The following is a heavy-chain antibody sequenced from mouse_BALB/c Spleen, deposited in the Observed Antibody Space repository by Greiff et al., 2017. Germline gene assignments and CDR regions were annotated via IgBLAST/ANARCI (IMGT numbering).Heavy chain of an antibody. CDR1: GFTFSSFG. CDR3: ARSPSDYYAMDY. Sequence: DVMLVESGGGLVQPGGSRKLSCAASGFTFSSFGMHWVRQAPEKGLEWVAYISSGSSTIYYADTVKGRFTISRDNPKNTLFLQMTSLRSEDTAMYYCARSPSDYYAMDYWGQGTSVTVSS. J-gene: IGHJ4*01. V-gene: IGHV5-17*02. CDR2: ISSGSSTI.